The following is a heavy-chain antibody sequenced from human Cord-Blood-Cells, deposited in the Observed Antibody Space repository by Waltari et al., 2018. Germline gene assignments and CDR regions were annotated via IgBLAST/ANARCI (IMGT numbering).Heavy chain of an antibody. CDR2: ISSSSSTI. CDR3: ARVTAVADWFDP. CDR1: GFPFSSYS. J-gene: IGHJ5*02. V-gene: IGHV3-48*02. D-gene: IGHD6-19*01. Sequence: EVQLVESGGGLVHPGGSLSLSCAASGFPFSSYSMNWVRQAPGKGLEWVSYISSSSSTIYYADSVKGRFTISRDNAKNSLYLQMNSLRDEDTAVYYCARVTAVADWFDPWGQGTLVTVSS.